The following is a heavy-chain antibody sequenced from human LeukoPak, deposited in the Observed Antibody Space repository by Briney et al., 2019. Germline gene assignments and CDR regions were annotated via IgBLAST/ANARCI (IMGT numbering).Heavy chain of an antibody. D-gene: IGHD6-13*01. V-gene: IGHV1-69*13. J-gene: IGHJ5*02. CDR2: IIPIFGTA. CDR3: ARGIAAAGLRKHNWFDP. Sequence: SVKVSCKASGGTFSSYAISWARQAPGQGLEWMGGIIPIFGTANYAQKFQGRVTITADESTSTAYMELSSLRSEDTAVYYCARGIAAAGLRKHNWFDPWGQGTLVTVSS. CDR1: GGTFSSYA.